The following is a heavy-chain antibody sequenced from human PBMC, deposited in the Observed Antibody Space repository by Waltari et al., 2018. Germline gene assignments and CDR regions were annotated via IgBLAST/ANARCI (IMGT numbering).Heavy chain of an antibody. CDR3: ARIDCSSTSCYAGYAFDI. V-gene: IGHV3-7*01. Sequence: EVQLVESGGGLVQPGGSLRLSCAASGFTFSSYWMSWVRQAPGQGLEWVANIKQEGSEKYYVDSVKGRFTISRDNAKNSLYLQMNSLRAEDTAVYYCARIDCSSTSCYAGYAFDIWGQGTMVTVSS. CDR2: IKQEGSEK. CDR1: GFTFSSYW. D-gene: IGHD2-2*01. J-gene: IGHJ3*02.